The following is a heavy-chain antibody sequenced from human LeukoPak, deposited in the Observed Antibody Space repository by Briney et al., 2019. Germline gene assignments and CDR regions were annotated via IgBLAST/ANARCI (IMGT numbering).Heavy chain of an antibody. V-gene: IGHV4-39*07. D-gene: IGHD7-27*01. CDR3: ATNGGLWRDAFDI. CDR2: IYYSGST. CDR1: GGSISSSSYY. Sequence: PSETLSLTCTVSGGSISSSSYYWGWIRQPPGKGLEWIGSIYYSGSTYYNPSLKSRVTISVDTSKNQFSLKLSSVTAADTAVYYCATNGGLWRDAFDIWGQGTMVTVSS. J-gene: IGHJ3*02.